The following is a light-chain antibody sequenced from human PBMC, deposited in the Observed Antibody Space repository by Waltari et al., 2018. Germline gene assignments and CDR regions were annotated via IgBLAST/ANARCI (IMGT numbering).Light chain of an antibody. J-gene: IGLJ1*01. CDR3: SSYSSISFLV. Sequence: QSALTQPASVSGSPGQSITISCTGTSSDVGNYNYVSCYHQHPGKAPKLMIHEVNNRPSGVSNRFSGSKSGDTASLTISGLQGEDEADYYCSSYSSISFLVFGSGTTVTVL. CDR1: SSDVGNYNY. V-gene: IGLV2-14*01. CDR2: EVN.